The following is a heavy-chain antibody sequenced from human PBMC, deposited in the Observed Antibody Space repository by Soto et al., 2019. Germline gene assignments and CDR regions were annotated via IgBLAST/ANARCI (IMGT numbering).Heavy chain of an antibody. CDR1: GGSISSYY. CDR2: IYYSGST. J-gene: IGHJ4*02. D-gene: IGHD6-19*01. CDR3: SRSSNIAVAGTGFDY. Sequence: SETLSLTCTVSGGSISSYYWSWIRQPPGKGLEWIGYIYYSGSTNYNPSLKSRVTISVDTSKNQFSLKLSSVTAADTAVYYCSRSSNIAVAGTGFDYWGQGTLVTVSS. V-gene: IGHV4-59*01.